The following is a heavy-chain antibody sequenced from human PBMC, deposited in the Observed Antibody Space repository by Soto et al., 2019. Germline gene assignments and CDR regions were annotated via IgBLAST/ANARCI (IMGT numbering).Heavy chain of an antibody. V-gene: IGHV3-21*01. CDR3: ARDPGIGIVGATTEDYYYYGMDV. D-gene: IGHD1-26*01. CDR2: ISSSSSYI. Sequence: GGSLRLSCAASGFTFSSYSMNWVRQAPGKGLEWVSSISSSSSYIYYADSVKGRFTISRDNAKNSLYLQMNSLRAEDTAVYYCARDPGIGIVGATTEDYYYYGMDVWGQGTTVTVSS. CDR1: GFTFSSYS. J-gene: IGHJ6*02.